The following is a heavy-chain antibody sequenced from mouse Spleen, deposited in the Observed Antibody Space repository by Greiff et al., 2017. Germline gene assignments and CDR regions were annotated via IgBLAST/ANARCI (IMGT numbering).Heavy chain of an antibody. CDR3: AVGGLGYYFDY. Sequence: QVQLQQSGAELVKPGASVKLSCKASGYTFTSYWMHWVKQRPGQGLEWIGMIHPNSGSTNYNEKFKSKATLTVDKSSSTAYMQLSSLTSEDSAVYYCAVGGLGYYFDYWGQGTTLTVSS. CDR1: GYTFTSYW. D-gene: IGHD4-1*01. CDR2: IHPNSGST. J-gene: IGHJ2*01. V-gene: IGHV1-64*01.